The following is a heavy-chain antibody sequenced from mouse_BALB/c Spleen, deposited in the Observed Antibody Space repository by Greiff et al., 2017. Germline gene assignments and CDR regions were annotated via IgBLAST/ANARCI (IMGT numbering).Heavy chain of an antibody. Sequence: VQLQQSAAELARPGASVKMSCKASGYTFTSYTMHWVKQRPGQGLEWIGYINPSSGYTEYNQKFKDKATLTADKSSSTAYMQLSSLTSEDSAVYYCARGGLRRGWYFDVWGAGTTVTVSS. CDR3: ARGGLRRGWYFDV. CDR1: GYTFTSYT. V-gene: IGHV1-4*02. D-gene: IGHD2-2*01. CDR2: INPSSGYT. J-gene: IGHJ1*01.